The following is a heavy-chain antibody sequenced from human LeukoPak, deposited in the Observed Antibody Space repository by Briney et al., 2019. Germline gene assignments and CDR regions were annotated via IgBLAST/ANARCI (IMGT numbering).Heavy chain of an antibody. D-gene: IGHD1-26*01. CDR2: MNQDGSEK. CDR3: ARGGELLRPADY. CDR1: GFTFSSYW. Sequence: GGSLRLSCAASGFTFSSYWMSWVRQAPGKGLEWVANMNQDGSEKYYVDSVKGRFTISRDNAKNSLYLQMNNLRAEDTAVYYCARGGELLRPADYWGQGTLVTVSS. V-gene: IGHV3-7*01. J-gene: IGHJ4*02.